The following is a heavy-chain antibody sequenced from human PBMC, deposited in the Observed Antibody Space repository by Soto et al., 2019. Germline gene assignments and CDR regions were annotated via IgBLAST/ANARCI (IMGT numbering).Heavy chain of an antibody. V-gene: IGHV3-74*01. D-gene: IGHD3-3*01. Sequence: PGGSLRLSCAASGFTFSSYWMHWARQAPGKGLVWVSRINSDGSSTSYADSVEGRFTISRDNAKNTLYLQMNSLRAEDTAVYYCARVEVYDFWSGYYQNYYGMDVWGQGTTVTVSS. CDR3: ARVEVYDFWSGYYQNYYGMDV. CDR2: INSDGSST. CDR1: GFTFSSYW. J-gene: IGHJ6*02.